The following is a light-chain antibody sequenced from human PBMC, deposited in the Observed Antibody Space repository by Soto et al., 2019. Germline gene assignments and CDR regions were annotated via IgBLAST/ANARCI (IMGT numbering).Light chain of an antibody. CDR3: QQYNNWPPYT. V-gene: IGKV3-15*01. CDR1: QSVSSD. CDR2: GAS. Sequence: ELVMTQSPATLSVSPGDRVTLSCRASQSVSSDLAWYQQSPGQAPRLLIYGASTRATGIPARFSGTGSGTEFTLTISSLQSEDFAIYSCQQYNNWPPYTFGQGTKLEIK. J-gene: IGKJ2*01.